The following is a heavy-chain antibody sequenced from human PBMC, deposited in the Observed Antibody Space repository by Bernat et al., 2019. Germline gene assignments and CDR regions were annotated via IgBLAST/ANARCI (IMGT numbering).Heavy chain of an antibody. CDR2: ISYDESNK. D-gene: IGHD5-12*01. V-gene: IGHV3-30-3*01. CDR1: GFTFSSHA. Sequence: QVQLVESGGGVVQPGRSLRLSCAASGFTFSSHAMHWVRQAPGKGLEWVAVISYDESNKFYADSVKGRFTISRDNSENTLYLQMNSLNTEDTAVYYCARDRAVGSGYFHFDYWGQGPRSPSPQ. CDR3: ARDRAVGSGYFHFDY. J-gene: IGHJ4*02.